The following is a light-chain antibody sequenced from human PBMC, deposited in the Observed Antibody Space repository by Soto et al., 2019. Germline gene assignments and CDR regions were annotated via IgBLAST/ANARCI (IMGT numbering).Light chain of an antibody. CDR3: QQYNSYTWT. Sequence: DIQMTQSPSTLSASVGDRVTITYWASQSISSWLAWYQQKPGKAPKLLIYKASSLESGVPSRFSGSGSGTEFTLTISSLQPDDFATYYCQQYNSYTWTFGQGTKVDIK. CDR1: QSISSW. J-gene: IGKJ1*01. CDR2: KAS. V-gene: IGKV1-5*03.